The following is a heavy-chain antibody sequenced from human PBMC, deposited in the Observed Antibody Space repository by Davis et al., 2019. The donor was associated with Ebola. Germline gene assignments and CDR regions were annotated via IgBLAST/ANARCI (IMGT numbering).Heavy chain of an antibody. CDR2: ISSSSSYI. D-gene: IGHD6-19*01. V-gene: IGHV3-21*01. J-gene: IGHJ4*02. CDR1: GFTLNNNA. Sequence: GESLKISCTASGFTLNNNAMNWVRQAPGKGLEWVSSISSSSSYIYYADSVKGRFTISRDNAKNSLYLQMNSLRAEDTAVYYCARDTRGGWELDYWGQGTLVTVSS. CDR3: ARDTRGGWELDY.